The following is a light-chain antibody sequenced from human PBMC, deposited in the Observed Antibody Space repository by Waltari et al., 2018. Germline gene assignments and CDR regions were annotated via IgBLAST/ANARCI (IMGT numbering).Light chain of an antibody. V-gene: IGLV1-51*02. J-gene: IGLJ2*01. Sequence: QSVLTQPPSVSAAPGQKVTISCSGSTSNIGNNYVSWYQQFPGAAPKVLIYGNDKRTTGIPDLFSGSKSGTSATLEITGLQTGDEADYYCGTWDNTLSAVFGGGTKVTVL. CDR3: GTWDNTLSAV. CDR1: TSNIGNNY. CDR2: GND.